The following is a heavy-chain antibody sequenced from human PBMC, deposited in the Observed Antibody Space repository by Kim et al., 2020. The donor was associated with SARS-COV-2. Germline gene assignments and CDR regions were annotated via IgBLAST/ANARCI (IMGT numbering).Heavy chain of an antibody. CDR3: ARPSYYPRHDAFDI. D-gene: IGHD1-26*01. J-gene: IGHJ3*02. Sequence: SPSFQGHVTISADKSISTAYLQWSSLKASDTAMYYCARPSYYPRHDAFDIWGQGTMVTVSS. V-gene: IGHV5-10-1*01.